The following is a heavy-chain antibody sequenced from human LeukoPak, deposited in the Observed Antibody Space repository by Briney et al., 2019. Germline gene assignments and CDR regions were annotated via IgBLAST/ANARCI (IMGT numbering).Heavy chain of an antibody. J-gene: IGHJ4*02. CDR2: IIPIFGTA. V-gene: IGHV1-69*13. Sequence: SVKVSCKASGGTFSSYAIRWVRQAPGQGLEWMGGIIPIFGTANYAQKFQGRVTITADESTSTAYMELSSLRSEDTAVYYCAGRYSGYDDPEYWGQGTLVTVSS. D-gene: IGHD5-12*01. CDR3: AGRYSGYDDPEY. CDR1: GGTFSSYA.